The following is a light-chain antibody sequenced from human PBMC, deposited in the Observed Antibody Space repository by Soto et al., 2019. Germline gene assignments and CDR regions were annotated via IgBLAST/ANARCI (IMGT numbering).Light chain of an antibody. CDR2: AAS. J-gene: IGKJ3*01. V-gene: IGKV1-16*02. CDR3: QHYSAYPFT. CDR1: QDISNY. Sequence: DIQMTQSPSSLSASVGDRVTITCRASQDISNYVAWFQQNPGRPPKSLIYAASSLQSGVPSKFSGSGSGTDFTLTISSLQPEDFAHYFCQHYSAYPFTFGPGTKVDIK.